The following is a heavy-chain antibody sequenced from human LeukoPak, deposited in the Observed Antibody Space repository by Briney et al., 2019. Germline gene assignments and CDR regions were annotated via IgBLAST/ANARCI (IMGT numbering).Heavy chain of an antibody. CDR2: INPNSGGT. CDR3: TQAAVAGDWGYFDY. CDR1: GYTFTGYY. V-gene: IGHV1-2*02. J-gene: IGHJ4*02. D-gene: IGHD6-19*01. Sequence: GESLKVSCKASGYTFTGYYMHWVRQAPGQGLEWMGWINPNSGGTNYAQKFQGRVTMTRDTSISTAYMELSRLRSDDTAVYYCTQAAVAGDWGYFDYWGQGTLVTVSS.